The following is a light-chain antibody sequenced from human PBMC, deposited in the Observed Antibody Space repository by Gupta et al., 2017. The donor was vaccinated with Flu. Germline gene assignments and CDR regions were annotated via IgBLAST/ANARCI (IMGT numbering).Light chain of an antibody. CDR2: DDD. Sequence: NIGHNYVSWYQQFPGTAPKVVIYDDDKRPSEIPERFSASKSGVSATLANAGLQTEDEAVYHCATWDNTLNALFGGGTKLTVL. CDR3: ATWDNTLNAL. V-gene: IGLV1-51*01. CDR1: NIGHNY. J-gene: IGLJ3*02.